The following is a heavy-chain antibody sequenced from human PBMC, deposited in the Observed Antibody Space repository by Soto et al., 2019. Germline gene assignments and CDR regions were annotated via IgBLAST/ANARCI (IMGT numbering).Heavy chain of an antibody. CDR2: INPNSGGT. Sequence: GASVQVTCKASGYTFTDYFIHWVRQAPGQGLEWMGWINPNSGGTNYAQKFQGWVTMTRDTSISTAYMELSRLRSDDTAVYYCARGVTGTKDRYYYYYGMDVWGQGTTVTAP. J-gene: IGHJ6*02. CDR3: ARGVTGTKDRYYYYYGMDV. D-gene: IGHD1-7*01. V-gene: IGHV1-2*04. CDR1: GYTFTDYF.